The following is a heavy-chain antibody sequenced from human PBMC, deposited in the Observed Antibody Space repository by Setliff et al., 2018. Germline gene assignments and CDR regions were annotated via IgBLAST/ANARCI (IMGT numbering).Heavy chain of an antibody. CDR3: ARDRGGRVLDY. V-gene: IGHV4-38-2*02. Sequence: PSETLSLTCAVSGYSISSGYYWGWIRQPPGKGLEWIGSIYHSGSTYYNPSLKSRVTISVDTSKNQFSLKLSSVTAADTAVYYCARDRGGRVLDYWGQGTLVTVSS. CDR2: IYHSGST. CDR1: GYSISSGYY. D-gene: IGHD3-10*01. J-gene: IGHJ4*02.